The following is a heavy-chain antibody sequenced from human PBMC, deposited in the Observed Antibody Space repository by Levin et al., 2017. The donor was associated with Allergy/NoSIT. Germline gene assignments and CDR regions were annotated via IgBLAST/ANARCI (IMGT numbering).Heavy chain of an antibody. D-gene: IGHD2-2*03. CDR1: GGSISGGGYH. V-gene: IGHV4-31*03. CDR2: IYYSGST. Sequence: SETLSLTCTVSGGSISGGGYHWTWIRQHPEKGLEWLGYIYYSGSTFYNPSLKSRPMISVDTSKHQFSLTVSSVTAADTAVYYCAREDGSTFDFWGQGALVTVAS. CDR3: AREDGSTFDF. J-gene: IGHJ4*02.